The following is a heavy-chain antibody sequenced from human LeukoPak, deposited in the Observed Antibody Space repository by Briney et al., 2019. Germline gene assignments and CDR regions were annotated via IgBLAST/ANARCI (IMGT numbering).Heavy chain of an antibody. J-gene: IGHJ3*02. CDR1: GGTFSSYA. CDR3: AIHYYDTKDAFDI. CDR2: IIPIFGTA. V-gene: IGHV1-69*01. D-gene: IGHD3-22*01. Sequence: SVNVSCTASGGTFSSYAISWVRQAPGQGLEWMGGIIPIFGTANYAQKFQGRVTITADESTSTAYMELSSLRSEDTTVYYCAIHYYDTKDAFDIWGQGTMVTVSS.